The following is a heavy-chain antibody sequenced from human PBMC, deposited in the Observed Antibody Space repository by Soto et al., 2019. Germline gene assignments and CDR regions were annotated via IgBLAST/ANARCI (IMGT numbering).Heavy chain of an antibody. J-gene: IGHJ4*02. CDR1: GFTVSTKY. CDR2: IYSGGST. D-gene: IGHD3-16*01. V-gene: IGHV3-66*01. Sequence: EVQLVESGGGLVQPGGSLRLSCAASGFTVSTKYMSWVRQAPGKGLELVSAIYSGGSTFYADSVRGRFTISRDNSENALNLHMTTLRAVDTAVYYCARDPWAADYCGQGTLVTVAS. CDR3: ARDPWAADY.